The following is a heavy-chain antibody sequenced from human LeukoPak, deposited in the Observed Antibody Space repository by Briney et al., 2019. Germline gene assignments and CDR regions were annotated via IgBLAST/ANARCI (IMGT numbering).Heavy chain of an antibody. J-gene: IGHJ5*02. V-gene: IGHV4-34*01. Sequence: SETLSLTCAVYGGSFSGYYWSWIRQPPGKGLEWIGGINHSGSTNYNPSLRSRVTISVDTSKNQFSLKLSSVTAADTAVYYCARLTLDTAMAPNWFDPWGQGTLVTVSS. CDR2: INHSGST. CDR1: GGSFSGYY. D-gene: IGHD5-18*01. CDR3: ARLTLDTAMAPNWFDP.